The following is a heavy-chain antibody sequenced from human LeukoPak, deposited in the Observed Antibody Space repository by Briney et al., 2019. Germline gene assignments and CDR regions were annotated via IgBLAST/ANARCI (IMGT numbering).Heavy chain of an antibody. CDR3: ARSVDILTGYYGGYFDY. CDR1: GESFSGYY. V-gene: IGHV4-34*01. J-gene: IGHJ4*02. D-gene: IGHD3-9*01. CDR2: ISHSGNT. Sequence: SETLSLTCAVCGESFSGYYWSWIRQSPGKGLEWIGEISHSGNTDYNPSLKSRVTISLDTSKNQFSLRLSSVTAADTAVYYCARSVDILTGYYGGYFDYWGQGTLVTVSS.